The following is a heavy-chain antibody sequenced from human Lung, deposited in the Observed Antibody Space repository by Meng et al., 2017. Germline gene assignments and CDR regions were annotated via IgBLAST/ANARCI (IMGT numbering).Heavy chain of an antibody. Sequence: VQLQQWGVGLLKPSETLSLTCVVSGGSFSYYYWSWIRQPPGKGLEWIGEINHSGSTNYNPSLESRATISVDTSQNNLSLKLSSVTAADSAVYYCARGPTTMAHDFDYWGQGTLVTVSS. CDR2: INHSGST. CDR1: GGSFSYYY. V-gene: IGHV4-34*01. J-gene: IGHJ4*02. CDR3: ARGPTTMAHDFDY. D-gene: IGHD4-11*01.